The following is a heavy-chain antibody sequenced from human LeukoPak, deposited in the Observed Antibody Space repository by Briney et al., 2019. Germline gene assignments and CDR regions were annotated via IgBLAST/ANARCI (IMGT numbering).Heavy chain of an antibody. J-gene: IGHJ4*02. V-gene: IGHV4-34*01. CDR3: ARVDKNGGTTFDY. CDR1: GGSISRYY. D-gene: IGHD2/OR15-2a*01. Sequence: SETLSLTCTVSGGSISRYYWSWIRQPPGKRLEWIGEINHSGSTNYNPSLKSRVIISVDTSKNQLSLKLSSVTAADTAVYYCARVDKNGGTTFDYWGQGTLVTVSS. CDR2: INHSGST.